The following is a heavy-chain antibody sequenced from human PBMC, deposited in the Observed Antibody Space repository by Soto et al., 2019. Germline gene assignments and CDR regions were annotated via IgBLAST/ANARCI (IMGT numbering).Heavy chain of an antibody. CDR3: AKDSMVRSMPANWFDP. D-gene: IGHD3-10*01. V-gene: IGHV3-9*01. CDR1: GFTFDDYA. Sequence: EVQLVESGGGLVEPGRSLRLSCAASGFTFDDYAMHWVRQAPGKGLEWVSGISWNSGSIGYADSVKGRFTISRDNAKNSLYLQMNSLRAEDTALYYCAKDSMVRSMPANWFDPWGQGTLVTVSS. J-gene: IGHJ5*02. CDR2: ISWNSGSI.